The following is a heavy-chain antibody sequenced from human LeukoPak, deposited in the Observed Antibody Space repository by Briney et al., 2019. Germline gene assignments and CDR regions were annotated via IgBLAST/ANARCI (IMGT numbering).Heavy chain of an antibody. CDR1: GFTFSSYS. J-gene: IGHJ4*02. V-gene: IGHV3-48*01. Sequence: GGSLRLSCAASGFTFSSYSMNWVRQAPGKGLEWVSYISSSSSTIYYADSVKGRFTISRDNAKNSLYLQMNSLGAEDTAVYYCARGLYYYDSSGYFGYWGQGTLVTVSS. CDR3: ARGLYYYDSSGYFGY. CDR2: ISSSSSTI. D-gene: IGHD3-22*01.